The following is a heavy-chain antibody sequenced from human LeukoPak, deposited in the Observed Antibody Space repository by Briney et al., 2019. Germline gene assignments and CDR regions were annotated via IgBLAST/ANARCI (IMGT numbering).Heavy chain of an antibody. CDR1: GGSISSYY. Sequence: SSETLSLTCTVSGGSISSYYWSWIRQPAGKGLEWIGRIYSSGSTNYNPSLRGRVTMSVDTSKNQFSLKLSSVTAAGTAVYYCARDSSRTYDYWGQGTLVTVSS. CDR3: ARDSSRTYDY. D-gene: IGHD6-13*01. CDR2: IYSSGST. V-gene: IGHV4-4*07. J-gene: IGHJ4*02.